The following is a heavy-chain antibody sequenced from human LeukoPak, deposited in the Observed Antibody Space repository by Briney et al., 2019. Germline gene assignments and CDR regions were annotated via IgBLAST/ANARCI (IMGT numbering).Heavy chain of an antibody. V-gene: IGHV3-7*01. D-gene: IGHD5-24*01. CDR3: ARERDGRFFDY. Sequence: GRSLRLSCAASGFTFSSYGMHWVRQAPGKGLEWVANINQDGSEKYFVDSVRGRFTISRDNAKNLLHLQMNTLRAEDTAVYYCARERDGRFFDYWGQGTLVTVSS. CDR1: GFTFSSYG. CDR2: INQDGSEK. J-gene: IGHJ4*02.